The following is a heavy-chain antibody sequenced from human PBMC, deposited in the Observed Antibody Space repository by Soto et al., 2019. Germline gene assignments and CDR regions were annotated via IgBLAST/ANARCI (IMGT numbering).Heavy chain of an antibody. D-gene: IGHD3-3*01. CDR1: GYTFTSYG. CDR2: ISAYNGNT. CDR3: ARLKALRCLEWLLTDFDY. V-gene: IGHV1-18*01. Sequence: QVQLVQSGAEVKKPGASVKVSCKASGYTFTSYGISWLRQAPGQGLEWMGWISAYNGNTNYAQKLQGRVTMTTDTSTSTAYMELRSLRSDDTAVYYCARLKALRCLEWLLTDFDYWGQGTQVTVSS. J-gene: IGHJ4*02.